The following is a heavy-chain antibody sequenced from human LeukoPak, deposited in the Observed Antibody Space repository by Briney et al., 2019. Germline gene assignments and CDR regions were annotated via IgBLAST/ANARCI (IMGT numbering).Heavy chain of an antibody. CDR2: ISSNYI. V-gene: IGHV3-21*01. Sequence: GGSLRLSCAASGFTFSSYSMNWVRQAPGKGLEWVSSISSNYIYYADSVKGRFTVSRDNARDSLDLQMNSLRAEDTAVYYCARDGPVIRKEYYFDYWGQGALVSVSS. CDR1: GFTFSSYS. CDR3: ARDGPVIRKEYYFDY. D-gene: IGHD2-21*01. J-gene: IGHJ4*02.